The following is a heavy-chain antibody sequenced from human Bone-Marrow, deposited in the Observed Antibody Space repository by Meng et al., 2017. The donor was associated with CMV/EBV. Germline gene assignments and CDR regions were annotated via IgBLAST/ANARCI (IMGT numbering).Heavy chain of an antibody. J-gene: IGHJ3*02. D-gene: IGHD2-8*01. CDR3: AKDSGLGDCTNGVCTAFDI. CDR1: GFTFSSYW. CDR2: ISWNGGRR. V-gene: IGHV3-9*01. Sequence: GGSLRLSCAASGFTFSSYWMHWVRQAPGKGLEWVSGISWNGGRRDYADSVKGRFTISRDNAKNSLYLQMNSLRPDDTAFYYCAKDSGLGDCTNGVCTAFDIWGQGTMVTVSS.